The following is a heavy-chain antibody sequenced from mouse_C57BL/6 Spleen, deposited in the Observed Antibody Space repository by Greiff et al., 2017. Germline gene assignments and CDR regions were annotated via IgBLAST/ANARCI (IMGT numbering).Heavy chain of an antibody. CDR2: IHPNSGST. CDR1: GYTFTSYW. CDR3: ARRDLSARDY. Sequence: QVQLKQPGAELVKPGASVKLSCKASGYTFTSYWMHWVKQRPGQGLEWIGMIHPNSGSTNYNEKFKSKATLTVDKSSSTAYMQLSSLTSEDSAVYYCARRDLSARDYWGQGTSVTVSS. J-gene: IGHJ4*01. V-gene: IGHV1-64*01.